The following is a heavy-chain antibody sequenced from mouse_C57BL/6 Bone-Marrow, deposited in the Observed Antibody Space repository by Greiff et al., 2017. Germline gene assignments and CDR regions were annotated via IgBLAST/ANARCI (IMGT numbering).Heavy chain of an antibody. CDR3: AREAYGNPAY. CDR1: GYTFTSYW. Sequence: VQLQQPGAELVMPGASVKLSCKASGYTFTSYWMHWVKQRPGQGLEWIGEIGPSDSYTNYNQKFKGKSTLTVDKSSSTAYMQLSSLTSEDSAVYYCAREAYGNPAYWGQGTLVTVSA. D-gene: IGHD2-1*01. CDR2: IGPSDSYT. J-gene: IGHJ3*01. V-gene: IGHV1-69*01.